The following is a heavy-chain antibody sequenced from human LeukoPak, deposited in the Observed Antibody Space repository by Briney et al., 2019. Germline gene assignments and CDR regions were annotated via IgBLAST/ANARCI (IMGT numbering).Heavy chain of an antibody. Sequence: GGSLRLSCAASGFTFSSYAMSWVRQAPGKGLEWVSGISNSGGTTYYADSVKGRFTISRDNSKNTLYLQMNSLRAEETAVYYCAKMIVGATWAFDIWGQGTMVTVSS. D-gene: IGHD1-26*01. CDR3: AKMIVGATWAFDI. CDR1: GFTFSSYA. CDR2: ISNSGGTT. J-gene: IGHJ3*02. V-gene: IGHV3-23*01.